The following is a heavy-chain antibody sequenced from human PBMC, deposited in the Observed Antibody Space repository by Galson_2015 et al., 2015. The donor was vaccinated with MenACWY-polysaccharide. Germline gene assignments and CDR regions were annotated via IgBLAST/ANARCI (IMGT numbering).Heavy chain of an antibody. Sequence: SLRLSCAASDFTVSSFFMTWVRQTPGKGLEWVSVIYGDDKTHYGDSVRGRFSVSRHTSRNTLYLQMNNLRPEDTAVYYCARERHPVSFDSDALDVWGHETVVSVSS. J-gene: IGHJ3*01. CDR2: IYGDDKT. V-gene: IGHV3-53*04. CDR3: ARERHPVSFDSDALDV. D-gene: IGHD3-22*01. CDR1: DFTVSSFF.